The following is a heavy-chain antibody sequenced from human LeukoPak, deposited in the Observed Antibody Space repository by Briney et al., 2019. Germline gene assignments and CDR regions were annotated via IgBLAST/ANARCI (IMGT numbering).Heavy chain of an antibody. D-gene: IGHD3-9*01. CDR3: ARGPRDYDILTGYYYYYYMDV. CDR1: GGTFSSYA. CDR2: IIPIFGTA. Sequence: SVKVSCKASGGTFSSYAISWVRQAPGQGLEWMGGIIPIFGTANCAQKFQGRVTITADKSTSTAYMELSSLRSEDTAVYYCARGPRDYDILTGYYYYYYMDVWGKGTTVAVSS. J-gene: IGHJ6*03. V-gene: IGHV1-69*06.